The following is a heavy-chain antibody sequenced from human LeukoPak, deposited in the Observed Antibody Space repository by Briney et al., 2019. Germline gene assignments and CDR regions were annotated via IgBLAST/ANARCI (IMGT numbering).Heavy chain of an antibody. CDR3: AREPTAMVSFNWFDP. J-gene: IGHJ5*01. Sequence: GASVKVSCKASGYTFTGYYIHWVRQAPGQGLEWMGWIKSYSGDTNYAQKFQGRVTMTRDTSTTTVYMELNTLTSGDTAVYYCAREPTAMVSFNWFDPWGQGTLVTVSS. V-gene: IGHV1-2*02. CDR1: GYTFTGYY. D-gene: IGHD5-18*01. CDR2: IKSYSGDT.